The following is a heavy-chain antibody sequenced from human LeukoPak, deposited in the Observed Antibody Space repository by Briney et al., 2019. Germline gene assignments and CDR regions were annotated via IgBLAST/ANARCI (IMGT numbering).Heavy chain of an antibody. CDR2: INPNSGGT. V-gene: IGHV1-2*04. CDR1: GYTFTGYY. D-gene: IGHD3-10*01. Sequence: ASVKVSCKASGYTFTGYYMHWVRQAPGQGLEWMGWINPNSGGTNYAQKFQGWVTMTRNTSISTAYMELSSLRSEDTAVYYCARPTLLWFGELLPFDYWGQGTLVTVSS. CDR3: ARPTLLWFGELLPFDY. J-gene: IGHJ4*02.